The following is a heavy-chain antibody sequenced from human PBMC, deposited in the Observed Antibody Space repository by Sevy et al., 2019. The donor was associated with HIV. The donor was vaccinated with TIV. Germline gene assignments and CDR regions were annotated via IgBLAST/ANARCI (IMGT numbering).Heavy chain of an antibody. D-gene: IGHD3-22*01. V-gene: IGHV3-15*01. CDR1: GLSFSNAW. Sequence: GGSLRLSCAASGLSFSNAWMAWVRQAPGKGLEWVGRIRSETGGGTTDVAAFAKGKFTISRDDPKNTLYLQMNSLKPEDTAVYYCAIDHRRDGMIVVPFEKWGLGTLVTVSS. CDR3: AIDHRRDGMIVVPFEK. J-gene: IGHJ4*02. CDR2: IRSETGGGTT.